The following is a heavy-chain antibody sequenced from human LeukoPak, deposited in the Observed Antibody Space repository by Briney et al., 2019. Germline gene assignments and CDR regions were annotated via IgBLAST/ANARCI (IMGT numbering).Heavy chain of an antibody. Sequence: GGSLRLSCAASGFTFDGYAMHWVRQAPGKGLEWVSGISWNSGSIGYADSVKGRFTISRDNAKNSLYLQMNSLRAEDTALYYCAKDSSGSSGWSFDYWGQGTLVTVSS. CDR2: ISWNSGSI. CDR3: AKDSSGSSGWSFDY. CDR1: GFTFDGYA. J-gene: IGHJ4*02. D-gene: IGHD6-19*01. V-gene: IGHV3-9*01.